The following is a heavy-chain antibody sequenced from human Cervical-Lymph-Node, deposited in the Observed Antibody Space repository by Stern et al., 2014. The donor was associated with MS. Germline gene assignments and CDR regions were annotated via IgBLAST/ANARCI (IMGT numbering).Heavy chain of an antibody. Sequence: VQLVQSGGGLVKPGGSLRLSCAASGFTFSSYSMNWVRQAPGKGLEWVASISSGGSYLYYADSLKGRFTLSRDNAKNSLYLQMNSLRAEDTAVYYCARGRGGNYRYYFDYWGQGTLVTVSS. J-gene: IGHJ4*02. CDR2: ISSGGSYL. D-gene: IGHD4-23*01. CDR1: GFTFSSYS. V-gene: IGHV3-21*01. CDR3: ARGRGGNYRYYFDY.